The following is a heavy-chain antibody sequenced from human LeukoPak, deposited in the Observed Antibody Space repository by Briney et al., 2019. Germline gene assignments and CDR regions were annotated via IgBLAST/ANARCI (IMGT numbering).Heavy chain of an antibody. Sequence: SATLSLTCTVSGGSISSYYWSWIRQPAGKGLEWIGRIYTSGSTNYNPSLKNRVTISIDTSKNQFSLKLNSVTAADTAVYYCARDRGYSYAFDYWGQGTLVTVSS. J-gene: IGHJ4*02. CDR3: ARDRGYSYAFDY. D-gene: IGHD5-18*01. CDR1: GGSISSYY. CDR2: IYTSGST. V-gene: IGHV4-4*07.